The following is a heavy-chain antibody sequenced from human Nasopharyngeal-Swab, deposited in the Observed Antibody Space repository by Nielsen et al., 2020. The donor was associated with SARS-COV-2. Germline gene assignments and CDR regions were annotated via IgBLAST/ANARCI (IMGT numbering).Heavy chain of an antibody. V-gene: IGHV3-30*18. J-gene: IGHJ4*02. CDR1: GFTFSSFG. CDR2: IAYDGNNK. D-gene: IGHD5-24*01. CDR3: AKVRDGYNQGFDY. Sequence: GGSLRLSCAASGFTFSSFGMHWVRQAPGKGLEWVAVIAYDGNNKYYADSVKGRFTISRDNSKNTLYLQMDSLRAEDTAVYYCAKVRDGYNQGFDYWGQGTLVTVSS.